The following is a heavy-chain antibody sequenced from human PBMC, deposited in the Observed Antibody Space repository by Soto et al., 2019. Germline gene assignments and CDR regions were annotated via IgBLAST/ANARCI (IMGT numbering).Heavy chain of an antibody. J-gene: IGHJ4*02. CDR2: IYYSGST. CDR1: GGSISSSSYY. V-gene: IGHV4-39*01. D-gene: IGHD1-1*01. CDR3: ARHDGYNLDLDY. Sequence: SETLSLTCTVSGGSISSSSYYWGWIRQPPGKGLEWIGSIYYSGSTYYNPSLKSRVTISVDTSKNQFSLKLSSVTAADTAVYYCARHDGYNLDLDYWGQGTLVTVSS.